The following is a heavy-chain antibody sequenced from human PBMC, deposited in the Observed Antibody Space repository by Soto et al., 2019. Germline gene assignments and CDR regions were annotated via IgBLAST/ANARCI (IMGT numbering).Heavy chain of an antibody. CDR2: VSGYNGHT. CDR3: ARDVSPYHDYIWASWDY. J-gene: IGHJ4*02. Sequence: QVQLVQSGGEVKTPGASVKVSCKTSGYTFSNYGIAWVRQAPGQGLEWMAWVSGYNGHTNFAQKFQGRVTMTSDPSSSTVYMELNTLRSDDTAVYYCARDVSPYHDYIWASWDYWGQGTLVIVSS. CDR1: GYTFSNYG. D-gene: IGHD3-16*01. V-gene: IGHV1-18*01.